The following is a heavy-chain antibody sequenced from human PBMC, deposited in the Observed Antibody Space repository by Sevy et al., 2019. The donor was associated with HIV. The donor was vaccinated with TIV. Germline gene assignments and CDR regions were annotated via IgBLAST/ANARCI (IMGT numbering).Heavy chain of an antibody. J-gene: IGHJ4*02. V-gene: IGHV3-23*01. CDR1: GFTFSSYA. Sequence: GESLKISCAASGFTFSSYAMSWVRQAPGKGLEWVSAISGSGGSTYYADSVKGRFTISRDNSKNTLYLQMNSLRAEDTAVYYCAKVRWLSRFSYFDYWGQGTLVTVSS. CDR2: ISGSGGST. CDR3: AKVRWLSRFSYFDY. D-gene: IGHD3-22*01.